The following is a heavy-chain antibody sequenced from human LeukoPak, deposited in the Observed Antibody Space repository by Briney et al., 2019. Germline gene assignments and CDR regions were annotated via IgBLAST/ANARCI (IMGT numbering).Heavy chain of an antibody. CDR2: ISWNSGSI. D-gene: IGHD6-6*01. J-gene: IGHJ4*02. CDR3: AKDSEYSSSAVFDC. Sequence: GRSLRLSCVASGFTFDDYAMHWVRQAPGKGLEWVSGISWNSGSIGYADSVKGRFTISRDNAKHPLYLQMNSLRAEDTALYYCAKDSEYSSSAVFDCWGQGTLVTVSS. V-gene: IGHV3-9*01. CDR1: GFTFDDYA.